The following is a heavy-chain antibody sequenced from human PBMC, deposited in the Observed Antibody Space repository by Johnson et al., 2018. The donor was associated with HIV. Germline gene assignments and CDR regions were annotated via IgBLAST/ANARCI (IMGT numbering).Heavy chain of an antibody. J-gene: IGHJ3*02. CDR2: ISGSGGNT. CDR1: GFNFSSYA. Sequence: VQLVESGGGLVQPGGSLRLSCAASGFNFSSYAMSWVRQAPGKGLEWVSDISGSGGNTSYADSVKGRFTISRDNSKNTLSLQQNSLRPEDTAVYYCAKVPPGRGFDAFDIWGQGTMVTVSS. V-gene: IGHV3-23*04. CDR3: AKVPPGRGFDAFDI.